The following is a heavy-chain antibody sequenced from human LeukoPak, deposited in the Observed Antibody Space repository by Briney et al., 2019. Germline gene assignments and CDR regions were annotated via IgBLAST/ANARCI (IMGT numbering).Heavy chain of an antibody. D-gene: IGHD5-18*01. V-gene: IGHV3-21*01. CDR2: ISSSSSYI. CDR1: GFTFSNYY. CDR3: ARDEYSYGYLGEFDY. J-gene: IGHJ4*02. Sequence: GGSLRLSCAASGFTFSNYYMNWVRQAPGKGLEWVSSISSSSSYIYYADSVKGRFTISRDNAKNSLYLQMNSLRAEDTAVYYCARDEYSYGYLGEFDYWGQGTLVNVSS.